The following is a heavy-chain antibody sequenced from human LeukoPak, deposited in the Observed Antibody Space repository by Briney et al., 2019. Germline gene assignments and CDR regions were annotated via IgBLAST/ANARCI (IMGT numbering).Heavy chain of an antibody. D-gene: IGHD1-7*01. J-gene: IGHJ6*02. V-gene: IGHV1-69*04. CDR1: GGTFSSYA. CDR2: IIPILGIA. CDR3: ARDQTGTTVYYYYGMDV. Sequence: ASVKVSCKASGGTFSSYAISWVRQAPGQGLEWMGRIIPILGIANYAQKFQGRVTITADKSTSTAYMELSSLRSEDTAVYYCARDQTGTTVYYYYGMDVWGQGTTVTVSS.